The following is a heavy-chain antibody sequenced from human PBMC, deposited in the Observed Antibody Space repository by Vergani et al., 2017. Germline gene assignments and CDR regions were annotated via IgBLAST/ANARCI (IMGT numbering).Heavy chain of an antibody. CDR1: GFTFNEYW. D-gene: IGHD2-21*01. Sequence: EVELVESGGGLVQPGGSLRLSCAASGFTFNEYWMHWARQVPGKGLVWVSGMNGDGDTISYADSVKGRFTISRDNAKNTLFLQMNSLRAEDTAFYYCADLYGDDGFSPFWGQGTLVTVSS. J-gene: IGHJ4*02. CDR2: MNGDGDTI. CDR3: ADLYGDDGFSPF. V-gene: IGHV3-74*01.